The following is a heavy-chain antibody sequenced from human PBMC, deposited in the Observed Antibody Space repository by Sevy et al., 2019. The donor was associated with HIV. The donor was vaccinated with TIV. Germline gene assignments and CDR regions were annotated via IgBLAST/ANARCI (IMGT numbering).Heavy chain of an antibody. Sequence: SETPSLTCTVSGGSISSSSYYWGWIRQPPGKGLEWIGSIYYSGSTYYNPSLKSRVTISVDTSKNQFSLKLSSVTAADTAVYYCARGGLTMVRGGTFDYWGQGTLVTVSS. CDR2: IYYSGST. D-gene: IGHD3-10*01. CDR3: ARGGLTMVRGGTFDY. CDR1: GGSISSSSYY. V-gene: IGHV4-39*01. J-gene: IGHJ4*02.